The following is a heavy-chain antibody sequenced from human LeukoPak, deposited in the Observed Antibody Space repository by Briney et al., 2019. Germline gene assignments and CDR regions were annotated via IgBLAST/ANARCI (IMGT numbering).Heavy chain of an antibody. CDR1: GGSFSGYY. CDR2: INHSGST. J-gene: IGHJ4*02. Sequence: SETLSLTCAVYGGSFSGYYWSWIRQPPGKGLEWIGEINHSGSTNYNPSLKSRVTISVDTSKNQFSLKLSSVTAADTAVYYCARGRGFVFDYWGQGTLVTVSS. V-gene: IGHV4-34*01. CDR3: ARGRGFVFDY.